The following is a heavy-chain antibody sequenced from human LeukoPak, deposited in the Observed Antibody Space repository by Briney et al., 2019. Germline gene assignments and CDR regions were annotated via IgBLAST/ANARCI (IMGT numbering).Heavy chain of an antibody. V-gene: IGHV4-4*07. CDR2: VYTSGST. CDR3: ARDLDSSGWCTFDY. CDR1: GGSISNYY. D-gene: IGHD6-19*01. Sequence: PSETLSLTCTVSGGSISNYYWSWIRQPAGKGPEWIGRVYTSGSTNYNPSLKSRVTLSVDTSKNQFSLKLSSVTAADTAVYYCARDLDSSGWCTFDYWGQGTLVTVSS. J-gene: IGHJ4*02.